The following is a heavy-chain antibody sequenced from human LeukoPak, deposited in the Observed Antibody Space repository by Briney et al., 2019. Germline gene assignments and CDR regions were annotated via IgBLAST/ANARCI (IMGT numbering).Heavy chain of an antibody. CDR1: GGSISSSSYY. J-gene: IGHJ4*02. CDR2: IYYSGST. CDR3: ARDQATQLWFDY. V-gene: IGHV4-39*07. D-gene: IGHD5-18*01. Sequence: PSETLSLTCTVSGGSISSSSYYWGWIRQPPGKGLEWIGSIYYSGSTYYNPSLKSRVTISVDTSKNQFSLKLSSVTAADTAVYYCARDQATQLWFDYWGQGTLVTVSS.